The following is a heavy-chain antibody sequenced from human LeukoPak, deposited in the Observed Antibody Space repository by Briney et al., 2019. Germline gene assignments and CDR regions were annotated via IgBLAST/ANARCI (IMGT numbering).Heavy chain of an antibody. D-gene: IGHD3-10*01. Sequence: SETLSLTCTVSGGSISGYYWSWIRQPPGKGLEWLGFIYYTGNTKYNPSLNSRLTMSVDTSRNQFSLRLSSVTAADTAVYYCARHFGSGTYPLDYWGQGTLATVSS. CDR1: GGSISGYY. V-gene: IGHV4-59*01. J-gene: IGHJ4*02. CDR2: IYYTGNT. CDR3: ARHFGSGTYPLDY.